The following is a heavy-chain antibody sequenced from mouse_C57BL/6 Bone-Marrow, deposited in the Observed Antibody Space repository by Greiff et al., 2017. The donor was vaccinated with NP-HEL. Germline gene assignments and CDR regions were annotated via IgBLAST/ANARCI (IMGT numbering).Heavy chain of an antibody. CDR3: ARRGGTGYFDY. Sequence: QVQLQQSGAELARPGASVKLSCKASGYTFTSYGISWVKQSTGQGLEWIGEIYPRSGNTYYNEKFKGKATLTADKSSSTAYMELRSLTSEDSAVYFCARRGGTGYFDYWGQGTTLTVSS. CDR1: GYTFTSYG. J-gene: IGHJ2*01. CDR2: IYPRSGNT. D-gene: IGHD4-1*01. V-gene: IGHV1-81*01.